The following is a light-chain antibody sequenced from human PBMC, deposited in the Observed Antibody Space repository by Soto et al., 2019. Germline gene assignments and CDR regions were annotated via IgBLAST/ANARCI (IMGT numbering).Light chain of an antibody. CDR2: GAS. V-gene: IGKV3-20*01. Sequence: EIVLTQSPGTLSLSPGEGATLSCRASQSVSSSYLAWYQQKPGQAPRLLIYGASSRATGIPDRFSGSGSGTDFTLTISRLEPEDFAVYYCPQYGTSTGTFGQGTKVEIK. CDR3: PQYGTSTGT. CDR1: QSVSSSY. J-gene: IGKJ1*01.